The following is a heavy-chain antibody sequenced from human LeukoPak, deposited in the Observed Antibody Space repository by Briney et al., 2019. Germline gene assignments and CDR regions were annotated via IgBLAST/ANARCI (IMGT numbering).Heavy chain of an antibody. V-gene: IGHV3-48*02. J-gene: IGHJ4*02. D-gene: IGHD1-26*01. CDR1: GLTFSPYG. Sequence: GGSLRLSCAASGLTFSPYGMNWVRQAPRKGLEWISYISSSSTNIDYADSVKGRFTISRDNAKNSLYLQMSRLRDEDTAVYYCARDGARTRGVADYWGQGALVTVSS. CDR3: ARDGARTRGVADY. CDR2: ISSSSTNI.